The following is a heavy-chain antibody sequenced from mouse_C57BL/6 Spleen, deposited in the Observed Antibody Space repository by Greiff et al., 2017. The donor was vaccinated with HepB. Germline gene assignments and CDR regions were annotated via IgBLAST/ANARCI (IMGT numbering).Heavy chain of an antibody. D-gene: IGHD2-3*01. CDR1: GYTFTSYW. CDR2: IYPGSGST. CDR3: ARYDGDYWYFDV. V-gene: IGHV1-55*01. Sequence: QVQLQQPGAELVKPGASVKMSCTASGYTFTSYWITWVKQRPGQGLEWIGGIYPGSGSTNYNGKFKSKATLTVDTSSITAYMQLCSLTSEDSAVYYCARYDGDYWYFDVWGTGTTVTVSS. J-gene: IGHJ1*03.